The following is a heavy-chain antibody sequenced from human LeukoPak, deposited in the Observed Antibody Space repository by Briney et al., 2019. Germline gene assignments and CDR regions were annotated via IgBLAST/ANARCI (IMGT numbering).Heavy chain of an antibody. CDR2: ISSSGSTI. CDR1: GFTFSSYE. Sequence: PGGSLRLSCAASGFTFSSYEMNWVRQAPGKGLEWVSYISSSGSTIYYADSVKGRFTISRDNAKNSLYLQMNSLRAEDTAVYYCAREARTGAYYYFDYWGQGTLVTVSS. CDR3: AREARTGAYYYFDY. V-gene: IGHV3-48*03. J-gene: IGHJ4*02. D-gene: IGHD7-27*01.